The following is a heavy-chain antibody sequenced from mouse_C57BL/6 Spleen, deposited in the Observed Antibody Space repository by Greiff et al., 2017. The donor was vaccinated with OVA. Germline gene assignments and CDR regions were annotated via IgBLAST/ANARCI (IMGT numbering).Heavy chain of an antibody. CDR3: AREKDSSGYVSGTGFAY. Sequence: VQLQQSGPELVKPGASVKISCKASGYSFTDYNMNWVKQSNGKSLEWIGVINPNYGTTSYNQKFKGKATLTVDQSSSTAYMQLNSLTSEDSAVYYCAREKDSSGYVSGTGFAYWGQGTLVTVSA. J-gene: IGHJ3*01. V-gene: IGHV1-39*01. D-gene: IGHD3-2*02. CDR1: GYSFTDYN. CDR2: INPNYGTT.